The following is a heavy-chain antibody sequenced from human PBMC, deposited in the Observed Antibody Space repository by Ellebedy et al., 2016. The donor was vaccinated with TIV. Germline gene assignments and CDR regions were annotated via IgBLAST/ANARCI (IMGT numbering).Heavy chain of an antibody. V-gene: IGHV4-38-2*02. Sequence: SETLSLTXTVSGYSISSGYYWGWIRPTPGKGLEWIGSINHSGKTYYNPSVESRVTVSVDTSKNQFSLRLNSVTAADTAVFYCVRDRPSGNFDSWGQGTLVTVSS. CDR1: GYSISSGYY. CDR2: INHSGKT. J-gene: IGHJ4*02. CDR3: VRDRPSGNFDS. D-gene: IGHD3-10*01.